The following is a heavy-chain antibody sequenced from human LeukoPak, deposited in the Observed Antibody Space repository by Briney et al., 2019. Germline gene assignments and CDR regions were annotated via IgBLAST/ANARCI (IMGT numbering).Heavy chain of an antibody. CDR2: IYYSGST. CDR1: GGSISSGDYY. J-gene: IGHJ6*02. V-gene: IGHV4-30-4*01. Sequence: SETLSLTCTVSGGSISSGDYYWSWIRQPPGKGLEWIGYIYYSGSTYYNPSLKSRVTISVDTSKNQFSLKLSSVTAADTAVYYCARDPKPYGMDVWGQGTTVTVSS. CDR3: ARDPKPYGMDV.